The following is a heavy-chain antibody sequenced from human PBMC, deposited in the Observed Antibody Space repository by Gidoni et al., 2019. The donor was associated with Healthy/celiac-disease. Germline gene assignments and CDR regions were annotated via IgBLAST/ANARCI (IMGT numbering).Heavy chain of an antibody. D-gene: IGHD3-10*01. Sequence: IYGGDYYWSWIRQPPGKGLEWIGYIYYSGSTYYNPSLKSRVTISVDTSKNQFSLKLSSVTAADTAVYYCARDRGYGSGSYLGNWFDPWGQGTLVTVSS. CDR2: IYYSGST. CDR3: ARDRGYGSGSYLGNWFDP. V-gene: IGHV4-30-4*01. J-gene: IGHJ5*02. CDR1: IYGGDYY.